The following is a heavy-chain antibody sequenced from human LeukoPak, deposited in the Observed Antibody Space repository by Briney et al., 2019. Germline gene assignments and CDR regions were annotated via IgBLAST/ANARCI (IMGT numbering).Heavy chain of an antibody. CDR2: FDPEDGET. V-gene: IGHV1-24*01. Sequence: ASVKVSCKVSGYTLTELSMHWVRQAPGKGLEWMGGFDPEDGETIYAQKFQGRVTMTEDTSTDTAYMELSSLRSEDTAVYYCTTVHRTGHDAFDIWGQGTMVTVSS. D-gene: IGHD3-10*01. J-gene: IGHJ3*02. CDR3: TTVHRTGHDAFDI. CDR1: GYTLTELS.